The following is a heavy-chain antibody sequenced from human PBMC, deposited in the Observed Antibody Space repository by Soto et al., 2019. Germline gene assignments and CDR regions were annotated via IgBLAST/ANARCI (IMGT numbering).Heavy chain of an antibody. D-gene: IGHD3-22*01. CDR2: ISYDGSNK. CDR1: GFTFSSYG. J-gene: IGHJ4*02. V-gene: IGHV3-30*18. Sequence: PGGSLRLSCAASGFTFSSYGMHWVRQAPGKGLEWVAVISYDGSNKYYADSVKGRFTISRDNSKNTLYLQMNSLRAEDTAVYYCAKSDYYESSGYYPPPHYWGQRTLVTISS. CDR3: AKSDYYESSGYYPPPHY.